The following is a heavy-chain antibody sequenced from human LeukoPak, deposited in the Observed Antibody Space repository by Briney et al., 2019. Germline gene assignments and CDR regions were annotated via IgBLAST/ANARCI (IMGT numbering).Heavy chain of an antibody. CDR1: GYTFTGYY. CDR2: INPNSAGT. V-gene: IGHV1-2*04. D-gene: IGHD3-9*01. Sequence: ASVKVSCKASGYTFTGYYMHWVRQAPGQGLEWMGWINPNSAGTNYAQKFQGWVTMTRDTSISTAYMELSRLRSDDTAVYYCARGVLRYFDWLDVWGQGTLVTVSS. CDR3: ARGVLRYFDWLDV. J-gene: IGHJ5*02.